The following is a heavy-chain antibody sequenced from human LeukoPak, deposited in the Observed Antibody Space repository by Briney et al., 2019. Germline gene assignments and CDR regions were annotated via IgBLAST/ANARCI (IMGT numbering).Heavy chain of an antibody. D-gene: IGHD6-19*01. CDR3: AREGAVAAYLGKGFDY. CDR2: IYYSGST. CDR1: GGSISSSSYY. Sequence: SETLSLTCTVSGGSISSSSYYWGWIRQPPGKGLEWIGSIYYSGSTYYNPSLRSRVTISVDTSKNQFSLKLSSVTAADTAVYYCAREGAVAAYLGKGFDYWGQGTLVTVSS. V-gene: IGHV4-39*07. J-gene: IGHJ4*02.